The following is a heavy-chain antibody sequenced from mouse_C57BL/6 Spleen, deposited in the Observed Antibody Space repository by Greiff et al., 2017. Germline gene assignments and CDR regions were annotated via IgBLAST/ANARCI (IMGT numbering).Heavy chain of an antibody. Sequence: QVQLKESGAELVRPGASVTLSCKASGYTFTDYEMPWVKQTPVHGLEWIGAIDPETGGTAYNQKFKGKAILTADKSSSTAYMELRSLTSEDSAVYYCTRSRDYGAFAYWGQGTLVTVSA. CDR2: IDPETGGT. J-gene: IGHJ3*01. CDR1: GYTFTDYE. V-gene: IGHV1-15*01. CDR3: TRSRDYGAFAY. D-gene: IGHD2-4*01.